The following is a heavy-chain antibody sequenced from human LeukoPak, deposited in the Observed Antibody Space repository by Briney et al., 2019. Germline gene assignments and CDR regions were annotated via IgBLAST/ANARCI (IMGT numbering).Heavy chain of an antibody. D-gene: IGHD4-17*01. Sequence: PGGSLRLSCAASGFTVSSNYMSWVRQAPGKGLEWVSVIYSGGSTYYADSVKGRFTISRHNSKNTLYLQMNSLRAEDTAVYYCARYGRDGDYYFDYWGQGTLVTVSS. CDR2: IYSGGST. CDR3: ARYGRDGDYYFDY. CDR1: GFTVSSNY. J-gene: IGHJ4*02. V-gene: IGHV3-53*04.